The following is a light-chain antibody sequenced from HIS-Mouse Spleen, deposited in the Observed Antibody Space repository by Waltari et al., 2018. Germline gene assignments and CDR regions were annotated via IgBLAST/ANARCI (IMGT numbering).Light chain of an antibody. J-gene: IGLJ1*01. V-gene: IGLV1-51*01. CDR1: RSNIGNNY. Sequence: QSVLTQPPSVSAAPGQKVTISCSGSRSNIGNNYVSWYQQLPGTAPKLLIYDNNKRPSGIPDRFSGSKSGTSATLGITGLQTGDEADYYCGTWDSSLSAGQNVFGTGTKVTVL. CDR2: DNN. CDR3: GTWDSSLSAGQNV.